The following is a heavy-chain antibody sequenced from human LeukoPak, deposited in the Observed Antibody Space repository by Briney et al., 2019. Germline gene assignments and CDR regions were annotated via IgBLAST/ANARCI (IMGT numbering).Heavy chain of an antibody. CDR3: ARVGIVGYAFDI. CDR2: IYPDDSDT. J-gene: IGHJ3*02. D-gene: IGHD2-15*01. V-gene: IGHV5-51*01. CDR1: GYTFTTNW. Sequence: GESLKISCKASGYTFTTNWIGWVRQMPGKGPEWMGIIYPDDSDTKYGPSFQGQVTISADKSLSTAYLQWSSLKASDTAMYYCARVGIVGYAFDIWGQGTMVTVSS.